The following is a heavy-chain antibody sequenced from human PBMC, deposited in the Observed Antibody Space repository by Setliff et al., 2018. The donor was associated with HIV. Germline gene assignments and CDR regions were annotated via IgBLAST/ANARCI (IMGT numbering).Heavy chain of an antibody. V-gene: IGHV3-23*01. Sequence: ETLSLTCTVSGGSISSSSYYWGWIRQPPGKGLEWVSGISGRGDTTYYADSVKGRFTISRDNSKNTLHLQMNSLRAEDTAIYYCAKAPLPSSGWSPDAFDIWGQGTMVTVSS. CDR2: ISGRGDTT. CDR1: GGSISSSSYY. J-gene: IGHJ3*02. D-gene: IGHD6-19*01. CDR3: AKAPLPSSGWSPDAFDI.